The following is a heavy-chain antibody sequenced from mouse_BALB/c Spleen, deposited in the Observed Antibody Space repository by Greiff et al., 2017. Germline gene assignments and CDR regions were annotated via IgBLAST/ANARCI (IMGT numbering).Heavy chain of an antibody. CDR3: ARTAVGYFDV. Sequence: DVKLQESGPGLVKPSQSLSLTCTVTGYSITSDYAWNWIRQFPGNKLEWMGYISYSGSTSYNPSLKSRISITRDTSKNQFFLQLNSVTTEDTATYYCARTAVGYFDVWGAGTTVTVSS. D-gene: IGHD1-1*01. CDR2: ISYSGST. CDR1: GYSITSDYA. V-gene: IGHV3-2*02. J-gene: IGHJ1*01.